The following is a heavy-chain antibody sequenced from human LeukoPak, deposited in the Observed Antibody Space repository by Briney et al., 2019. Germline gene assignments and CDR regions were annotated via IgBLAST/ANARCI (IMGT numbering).Heavy chain of an antibody. CDR1: GFTFSSYG. D-gene: IGHD1-26*01. CDR2: ISYDGSNK. V-gene: IGHV3-30*18. CDR3: AKEKVEWELPHFDY. J-gene: IGHJ4*02. Sequence: GRSLRLSCAASGFTFSSYGMHWVRQTPGKGLEWVAVISYDGSNKYYADSVKGRFTISRDNSKNTLYLQMNSLRAEDTAVYYCAKEKVEWELPHFDYWGQGTLVTVSS.